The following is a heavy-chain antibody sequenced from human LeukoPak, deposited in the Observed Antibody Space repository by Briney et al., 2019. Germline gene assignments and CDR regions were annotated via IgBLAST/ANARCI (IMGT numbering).Heavy chain of an antibody. CDR3: ARDPTDVLLWFGELKGDAFDI. V-gene: IGHV3-33*01. Sequence: WRSLRLSCAASGFTFSSYGMHWVRQAPGKGLEWVAVLWYDGSNKYYADSVKGRFTISRDNSKNTLYLQMNSLRAKDTAVYYCARDPTDVLLWFGELKGDAFDIWGQGTMVTVAS. J-gene: IGHJ3*02. D-gene: IGHD3-10*01. CDR2: LWYDGSNK. CDR1: GFTFSSYG.